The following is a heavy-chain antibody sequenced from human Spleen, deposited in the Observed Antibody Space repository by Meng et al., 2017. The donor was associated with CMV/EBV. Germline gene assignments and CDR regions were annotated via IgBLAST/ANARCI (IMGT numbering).Heavy chain of an antibody. CDR1: ISY. CDR3: ARVSEYCSSTSCYPHNWFDP. CDR2: INPSGGST. J-gene: IGHJ5*02. Sequence: ISYMHWVRQAPGQGLKWMGIINPSGGSTSYAQKFQGRVTMTRDTSTSTVYMELSSLRSEATAVYYCARVSEYCSSTSCYPHNWFDPWGQGTLVTVSS. D-gene: IGHD2-2*01. V-gene: IGHV1-46*01.